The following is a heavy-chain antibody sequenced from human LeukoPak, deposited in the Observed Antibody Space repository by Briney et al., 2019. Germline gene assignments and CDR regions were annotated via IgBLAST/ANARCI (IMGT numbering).Heavy chain of an antibody. J-gene: IGHJ4*02. V-gene: IGHV1-8*01. CDR2: MNPNSGNT. Sequence: ASVKVSCKASGYTLTSYDINWVRQATGQGLEWMGWMNPNSGNTGYAQKFQGRVTMTRNTSISTAYMELSSLRSEDTAVYYCARDYYDSSGYYKGAIDYWGQGTLVTISS. CDR3: ARDYYDSSGYYKGAIDY. D-gene: IGHD3-22*01. CDR1: GYTLTSYD.